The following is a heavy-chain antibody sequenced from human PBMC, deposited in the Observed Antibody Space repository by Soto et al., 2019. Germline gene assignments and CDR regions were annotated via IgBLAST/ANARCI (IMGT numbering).Heavy chain of an antibody. Sequence: LLVESGGGFVQPGGSLRLSCVASGFTFSHAWMDWVRQAPGKGLEWVGRIKSISDGETTNYAASVEGRFTISRDDSKNTLFLHVNSLKTEDTGVYYCTRRIAVAVTYYFDYWGQGTLVTVAS. CDR1: GFTFSHAW. D-gene: IGHD6-19*01. CDR3: TRRIAVAVTYYFDY. V-gene: IGHV3-15*07. CDR2: IKSISDGETT. J-gene: IGHJ4*02.